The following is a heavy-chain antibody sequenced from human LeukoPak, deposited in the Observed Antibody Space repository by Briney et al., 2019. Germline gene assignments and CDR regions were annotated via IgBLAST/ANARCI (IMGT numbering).Heavy chain of an antibody. D-gene: IGHD3-9*01. CDR3: ARGYYDILTGYPNYFDY. CDR2: ISSSGSTI. J-gene: IGHJ4*02. Sequence: GGSLRLSCAASGFTFSSYEMNWVRQAPGKGLEWVSYISSSGSTIYYADSVKGRFTISRDNAKNSLYLQMNSLRAEDTALYYCARGYYDILTGYPNYFDYWGQGTLVTVSS. V-gene: IGHV3-48*03. CDR1: GFTFSSYE.